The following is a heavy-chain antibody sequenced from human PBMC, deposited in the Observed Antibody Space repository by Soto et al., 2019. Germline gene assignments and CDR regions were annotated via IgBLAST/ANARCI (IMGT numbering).Heavy chain of an antibody. V-gene: IGHV1-69*01. CDR3: ARDGTLFESNSYYYLY. Sequence: QVQLVQSGAEVKKPGSSVKVSCKASGGTFRNYGISWVRQAPGQGLEWVGGIIPIFGTAKYAQKFQGRVTITADESTTTAYLELRSLRSEDTAVYYCARDGTLFESNSYYYLYWGQGTLVTVSS. CDR2: IIPIFGTA. D-gene: IGHD3-22*01. CDR1: GGTFRNYG. J-gene: IGHJ4*02.